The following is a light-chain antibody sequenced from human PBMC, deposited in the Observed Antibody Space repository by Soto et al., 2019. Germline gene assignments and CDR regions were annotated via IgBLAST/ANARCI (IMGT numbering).Light chain of an antibody. V-gene: IGKV3-11*01. CDR1: QSVRSY. Sequence: EVVLTQSPATLSLSPGERATLSCRASQSVRSYLAWYQQKPGRAPRLLIYDASNSSTGIPARFSGSGAATDFTLTISSLEPEDFAVYYCQQRSSWPLTFGGGTKVEIK. CDR2: DAS. J-gene: IGKJ4*01. CDR3: QQRSSWPLT.